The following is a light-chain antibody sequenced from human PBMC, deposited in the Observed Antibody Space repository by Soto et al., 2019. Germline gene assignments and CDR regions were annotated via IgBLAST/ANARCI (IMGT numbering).Light chain of an antibody. CDR1: SSNIGSNT. CDR2: SNS. CDR3: AAWDDSLNGDV. V-gene: IGLV1-44*01. Sequence: QSVLTQPPSASGTPGQRVTISCSGSSSNIGSNTVNWYQQLPGMAPKLLIFSNSQRPSGVPDRFSGSKSGTSASLAISGLQSEDEAGYYCAAWDDSLNGDVFGGGTQLTVL. J-gene: IGLJ7*01.